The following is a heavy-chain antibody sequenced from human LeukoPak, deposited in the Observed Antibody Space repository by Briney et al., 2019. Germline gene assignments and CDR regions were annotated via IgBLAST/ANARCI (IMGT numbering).Heavy chain of an antibody. J-gene: IGHJ4*02. V-gene: IGHV3-7*05. CDR2: IKEDGSEK. CDR1: GFAFSSHW. CDR3: VRSGGY. D-gene: IGHD1-26*01. Sequence: GGSLRLSCAASGFAFSSHWMNWVRQAPGKGLEWVANIKEDGSEKYYVDSVKGRFTISRDNAKNSLCLQMNSLRAEDTAIYYCVRSGGYWGQGTLVTVSS.